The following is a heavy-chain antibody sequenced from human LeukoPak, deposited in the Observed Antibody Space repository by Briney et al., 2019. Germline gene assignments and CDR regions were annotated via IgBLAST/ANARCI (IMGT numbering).Heavy chain of an antibody. CDR3: ARVEGSGSYYYSFNY. CDR2: ISGSGGST. D-gene: IGHD3-10*01. Sequence: GGSLRLSCAASGFTFSSYWMSWVRQAPGKGLEWVSAISGSGGSTYYADSVKGRFTISRDNSKNTLYLQMNSLRAEDTAVYYCARVEGSGSYYYSFNYWGQGTLVTVSS. V-gene: IGHV3-23*01. J-gene: IGHJ4*02. CDR1: GFTFSSYW.